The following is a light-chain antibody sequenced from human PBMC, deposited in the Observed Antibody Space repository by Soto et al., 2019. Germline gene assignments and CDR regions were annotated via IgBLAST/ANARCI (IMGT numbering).Light chain of an antibody. CDR3: SSCTSSSTYV. CDR2: DVI. Sequence: QSALTQPASVSGSPGQSIAISCTGTSSDVGGYNCVSWYQQYPGKAPKLMIYDVINRPSGISSLFSGSKSGNTASLTISGLQAEDEADYYCSSCTSSSTYVFGTVTKVTVL. V-gene: IGLV2-14*01. J-gene: IGLJ1*01. CDR1: SSDVGGYNC.